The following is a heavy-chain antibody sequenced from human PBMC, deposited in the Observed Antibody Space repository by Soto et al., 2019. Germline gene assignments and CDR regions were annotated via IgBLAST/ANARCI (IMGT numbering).Heavy chain of an antibody. J-gene: IGHJ4*02. CDR3: ARARAYTYGPPTY. Sequence: GGSLRLSCAASGFTFNTYGMHWVRQAPGKGLEWVAVIWYDGSLKYYADSVKGRFTISRDNSKNTLYLQINSLRAEDTAVYYCARARAYTYGPPTYWGQGTLVTVSS. CDR1: GFTFNTYG. D-gene: IGHD5-18*01. CDR2: IWYDGSLK. V-gene: IGHV3-33*01.